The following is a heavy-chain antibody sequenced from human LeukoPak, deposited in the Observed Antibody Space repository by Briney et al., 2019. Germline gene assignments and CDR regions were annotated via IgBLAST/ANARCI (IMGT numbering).Heavy chain of an antibody. V-gene: IGHV4-38-2*02. CDR1: GYSISSGYY. J-gene: IGHJ4*02. CDR2: IYHSGST. CDR3: ASAYEGSSSWPFDY. D-gene: IGHD6-13*01. Sequence: PSETLSLTCTVSGYSISSGYYWGWIRQPPGKGLEWIGIIYHSGSTYYNPSLKSRVTISVDTSKNQFSLKLSSVTAADTAIYYCASAYEGSSSWPFDYWGQGTLVTVSS.